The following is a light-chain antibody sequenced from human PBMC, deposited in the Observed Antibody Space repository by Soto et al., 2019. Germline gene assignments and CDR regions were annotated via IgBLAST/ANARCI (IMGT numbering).Light chain of an antibody. CDR3: QQYHNWPIT. J-gene: IGKJ5*01. CDR2: GAS. V-gene: IGKV3-15*01. CDR1: QSVSSN. Sequence: EIMMTQSPATLSVSPGARATLSCRASQSVSSNLAWYQQKPGQAPRLLIYGASTRATGIPARFSGSGSGTEFTLTISSLQSEDFAVYYCQQYHNWPITFGQGTRLEI.